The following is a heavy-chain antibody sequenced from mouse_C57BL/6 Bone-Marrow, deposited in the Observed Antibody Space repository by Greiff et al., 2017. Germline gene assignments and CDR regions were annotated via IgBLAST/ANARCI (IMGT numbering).Heavy chain of an antibody. D-gene: IGHD1-1*01. CDR3: ARVRYYGSRDYYAMDY. Sequence: DVMLVESEGGLVQPGSSMKLSCTASGFTFSDYYMAWVRQVTEKGLEWVANINYDGSSTYYLDSLKSRFIISRDNAKNILYLQMSSLKSEDTATYYCARVRYYGSRDYYAMDYWGQGTSVTVSS. V-gene: IGHV5-16*01. CDR1: GFTFSDYY. CDR2: INYDGSST. J-gene: IGHJ4*01.